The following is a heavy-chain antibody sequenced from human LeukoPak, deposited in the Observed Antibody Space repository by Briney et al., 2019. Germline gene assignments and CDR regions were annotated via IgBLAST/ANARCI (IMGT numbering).Heavy chain of an antibody. Sequence: GRSLRLSCAASGFTFSSYAMHWVRQAPGKGLEGVAVISYDGSNKYYADSVKGRFTISRDNSKNTLYLQMNSLRAEDTAVYYCERGLCSSTSCYTTDFDYWGQGTLVTVSS. V-gene: IGHV3-30-3*01. CDR3: ERGLCSSTSCYTTDFDY. CDR2: ISYDGSNK. CDR1: GFTFSSYA. D-gene: IGHD2-2*02. J-gene: IGHJ4*02.